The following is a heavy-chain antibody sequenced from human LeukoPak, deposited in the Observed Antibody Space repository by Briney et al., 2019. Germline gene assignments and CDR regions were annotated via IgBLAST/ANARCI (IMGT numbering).Heavy chain of an antibody. Sequence: GESLKISCKGSGYSFTNYWIGWVRQMPGKGLEWMGIIYPGDSDTRYSPSFQGQVTTSADKSISTAYLQWSSLKASDTAMYYCASPDYYDSSGYSPGVGYWGQGTLVTVSS. CDR3: ASPDYYDSSGYSPGVGY. D-gene: IGHD3-22*01. V-gene: IGHV5-51*01. CDR2: IYPGDSDT. CDR1: GYSFTNYW. J-gene: IGHJ4*02.